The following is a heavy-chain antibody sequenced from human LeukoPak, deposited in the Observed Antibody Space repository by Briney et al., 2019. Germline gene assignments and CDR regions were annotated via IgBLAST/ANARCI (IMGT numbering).Heavy chain of an antibody. CDR3: AREFRTGPGLDL. J-gene: IGHJ5*02. Sequence: GGSLRLSCAASGFTFSSYAMSWVRQAPGKGLEWVSAISGSGSGGSTYHVDSVKGRFTISRDNSKDTLYLQIDSLRAEDTAHYYCAREFRTGPGLDLWGQGTLVTVSS. CDR1: GFTFSSYA. CDR2: ISGSGSGGST. V-gene: IGHV3-23*01. D-gene: IGHD3-10*01.